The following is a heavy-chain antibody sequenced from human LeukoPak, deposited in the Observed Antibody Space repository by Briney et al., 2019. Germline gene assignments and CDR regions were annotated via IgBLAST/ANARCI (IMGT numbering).Heavy chain of an antibody. V-gene: IGHV3-23*01. CDR2: ISGSGGST. Sequence: GGSLRLSCVASGFTFSSYAMSWVRQAPGKGLEWVSSISGSGGSTYYADSVKGRFTISRDNSKNTLYLQMNSLRAGDTAIYYCAKKGYSTGWYTDYWGQGTLVTVSS. D-gene: IGHD6-19*01. J-gene: IGHJ4*02. CDR1: GFTFSSYA. CDR3: AKKGYSTGWYTDY.